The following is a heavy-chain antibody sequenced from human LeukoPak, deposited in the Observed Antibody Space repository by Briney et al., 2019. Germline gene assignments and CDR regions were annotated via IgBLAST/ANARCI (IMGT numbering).Heavy chain of an antibody. CDR3: ARALDYDYYFDY. J-gene: IGHJ4*02. D-gene: IGHD3-16*01. Sequence: PGGSLRLSCAASGFTVSSNYMSWVRQAPGKGLEWVSVIYSGGSTYYADSVKGRFTISRDNSKNTLYLQMNSLRAEDTAVYYCARALDYDYYFDYRGQGTLVTVSS. CDR1: GFTVSSNY. V-gene: IGHV3-53*01. CDR2: IYSGGST.